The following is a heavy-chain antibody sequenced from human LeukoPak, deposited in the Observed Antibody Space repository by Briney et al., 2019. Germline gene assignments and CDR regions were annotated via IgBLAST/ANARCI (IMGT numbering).Heavy chain of an antibody. CDR1: GFTFSSYG. CDR3: AGTDTAMARGSDY. Sequence: PGGSLRLSCAASGFTFSSYGMHWVRQAPGKGLEWVAVISYDGSNKYYADSVKGRFTISRDNSKNTLYLQMNSLRAEDTAVYYCAGTDTAMARGSDYWGQGTLVTVSS. J-gene: IGHJ4*02. D-gene: IGHD5-18*01. CDR2: ISYDGSNK. V-gene: IGHV3-30*03.